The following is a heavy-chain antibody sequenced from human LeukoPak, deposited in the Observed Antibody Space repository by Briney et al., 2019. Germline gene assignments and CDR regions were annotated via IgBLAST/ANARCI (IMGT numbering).Heavy chain of an antibody. Sequence: GGSLRLSCAASGFTFSDYYMSWIRQAPGKGLEWVSYISSSGSTIYYADSVKGRFTISRDNAKNSLYLQMNSLRAEDTAVYYCARDLLPYYYDSSGYPPLGRWGQGTLVTVSS. J-gene: IGHJ4*02. CDR3: ARDLLPYYYDSSGYPPLGR. CDR2: ISSSGSTI. D-gene: IGHD3-22*01. V-gene: IGHV3-11*04. CDR1: GFTFSDYY.